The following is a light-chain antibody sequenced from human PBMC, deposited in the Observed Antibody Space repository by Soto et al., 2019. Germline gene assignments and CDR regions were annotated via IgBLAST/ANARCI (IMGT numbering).Light chain of an antibody. V-gene: IGKV1-17*01. J-gene: IGKJ2*01. CDR2: AAS. CDR1: QGISNL. Sequence: DIQMTQSPSSLSASVGDRVTITCRASQGISNLLGWFQHKPGKAPKRLIYAASSLQGGVPSRFSGTGSGTEFTLTITGLQPEDFADYYCLQHNTFPYTFGQGTKLEIK. CDR3: LQHNTFPYT.